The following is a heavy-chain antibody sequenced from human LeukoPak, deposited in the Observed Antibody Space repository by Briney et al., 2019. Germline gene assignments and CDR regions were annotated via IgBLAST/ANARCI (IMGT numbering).Heavy chain of an antibody. D-gene: IGHD3-3*01. CDR3: ARGAEYYAIWRGYAGYSDY. CDR2: ISHRGST. J-gene: IGHJ4*02. CDR1: GYSISNGYY. V-gene: IGHV4-38-2*02. Sequence: ASETLSLTCTVSGYSISNGYYWGWIRQPPGKGLESVGSISHRGSTYYNPSLRSRITISLDRSKQKFSLKLTSVTAADTAVYFCARGAEYYAIWRGYAGYSDYWGQGISVTVSS.